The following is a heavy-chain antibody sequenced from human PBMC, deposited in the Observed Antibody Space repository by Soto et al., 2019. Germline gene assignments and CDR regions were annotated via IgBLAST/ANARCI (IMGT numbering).Heavy chain of an antibody. Sequence: QVQLQESGPGLVKPSQTLSLTCTVSGGSITSSGYYWSWIRQHPGEGLEWIGFTSNSGSTSYNPSLKSRVTRSVDTSSNQFSLNLKSLTAAATAVYYFARGGGSTKVDYWGQGTLVTVSP. CDR1: GGSITSSGYY. V-gene: IGHV4-31*03. CDR3: ARGGGSTKVDY. CDR2: TSNSGST. D-gene: IGHD2-2*01. J-gene: IGHJ4*02.